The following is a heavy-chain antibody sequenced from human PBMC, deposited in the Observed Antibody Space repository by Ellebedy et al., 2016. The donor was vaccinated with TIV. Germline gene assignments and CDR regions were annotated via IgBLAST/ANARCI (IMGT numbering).Heavy chain of an antibody. CDR2: ISGSGGST. Sequence: GGSLRLSXAASGFTFSSYAMSWVRQAPGKGLEWVSAISGSGGSTYYADSVKGRFTISRDNSKNTLYLQMNSLRAEDTAVYYCAKTGYSSSWYPDAYFDLWGRGTLVTVSS. CDR3: AKTGYSSSWYPDAYFDL. J-gene: IGHJ2*01. D-gene: IGHD6-13*01. CDR1: GFTFSSYA. V-gene: IGHV3-23*01.